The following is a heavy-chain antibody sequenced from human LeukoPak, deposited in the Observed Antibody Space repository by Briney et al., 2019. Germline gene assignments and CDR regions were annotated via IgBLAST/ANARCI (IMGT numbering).Heavy chain of an antibody. CDR1: GFIFSSYS. Sequence: GGSLRLSCAASGFIFSSYSMGWVRQAPGKGLEWVSVITGSGGNTYYADSVKGRFTISKDNSKNTVYLQMSSLRVDDTAVYYCAKAASSSWPSYYYGMDVWGQGTTVTVSS. CDR2: ITGSGGNT. CDR3: AKAASSSWPSYYYGMDV. J-gene: IGHJ6*02. V-gene: IGHV3-23*01. D-gene: IGHD6-13*01.